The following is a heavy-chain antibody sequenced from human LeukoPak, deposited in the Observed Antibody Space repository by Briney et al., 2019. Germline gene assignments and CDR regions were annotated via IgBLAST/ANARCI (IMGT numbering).Heavy chain of an antibody. CDR1: GYTFTGYY. Sequence: ASVKLSCNASGYTFTGYYMHWVRQSPGQGLESLGWVNPNSGGTNYAQKFHCRVTMTRDTSISTAYMELSRLRSDDTAVYYCARLPMVRGVTPFDYWGQGPLVTVSS. CDR2: VNPNSGGT. D-gene: IGHD3-10*01. V-gene: IGHV1-2*02. J-gene: IGHJ4*02. CDR3: ARLPMVRGVTPFDY.